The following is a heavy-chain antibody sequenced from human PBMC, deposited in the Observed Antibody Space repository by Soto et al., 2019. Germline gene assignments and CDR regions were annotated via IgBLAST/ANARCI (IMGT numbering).Heavy chain of an antibody. CDR3: ARWVSDILTGYPHFVFDY. V-gene: IGHV4-31*03. CDR2: IYYSGST. J-gene: IGHJ4*02. CDR1: GGSISSGGYY. D-gene: IGHD3-9*01. Sequence: SETLSLTCTVSGGSISSGGYYWSWIRQHPGKGLEWIGYIYYSGSTYYNPSLKSRVTISVDTSKNQFSLKLSSVTAADTAVYYCARWVSDILTGYPHFVFDYWGQGTLVTVSS.